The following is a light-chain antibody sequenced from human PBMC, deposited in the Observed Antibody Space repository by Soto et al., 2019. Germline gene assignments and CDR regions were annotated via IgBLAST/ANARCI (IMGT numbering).Light chain of an antibody. CDR2: VAS. CDR1: QSVSSN. J-gene: IGKJ1*01. CDR3: QQYNNWPPKT. V-gene: IGKV3-15*01. Sequence: EIVMTQSPATLSVSPGERATLSCRASQSVSSNLAWYQQKPGQPPGLLIYVASTRATGIPARFSGSGSGTEFTLTISSLQSEEFAVYYCQQYNNWPPKTFGQGTKVEIK.